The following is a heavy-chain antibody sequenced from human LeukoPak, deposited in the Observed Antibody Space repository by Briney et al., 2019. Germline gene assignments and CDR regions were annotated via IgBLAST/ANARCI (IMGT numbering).Heavy chain of an antibody. CDR1: GYTFTSYG. D-gene: IGHD6-19*01. Sequence: PSVKVSCKASGYTFTSYGISWVRQAPGQGLEWMGWISAYNGNTNYAQKLQGRVTMTTDTSTSTAYMELRSLRSDDTAVYYCARDRYSSGWYVPAYWGQGTLVTVSS. CDR3: ARDRYSSGWYVPAY. CDR2: ISAYNGNT. V-gene: IGHV1-18*01. J-gene: IGHJ4*02.